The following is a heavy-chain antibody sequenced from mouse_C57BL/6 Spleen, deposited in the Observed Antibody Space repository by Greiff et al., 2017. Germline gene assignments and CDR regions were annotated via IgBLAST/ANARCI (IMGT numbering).Heavy chain of an antibody. D-gene: IGHD3-2*02. Sequence: VQLQQSGAELVKPGASVKLSCKASGYTFTSYWMHWVKQRPGRGLEWIGRIDPNSGGTKYNEKFKRKATLTVDKPSSTAYMQLSSLTSEDSAVYYCAREDSSGYGDYFDYWGEGTTLTVSS. V-gene: IGHV1-72*01. J-gene: IGHJ2*01. CDR1: GYTFTSYW. CDR2: IDPNSGGT. CDR3: AREDSSGYGDYFDY.